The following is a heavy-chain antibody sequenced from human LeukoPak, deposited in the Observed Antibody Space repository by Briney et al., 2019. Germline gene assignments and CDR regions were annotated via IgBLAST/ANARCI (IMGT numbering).Heavy chain of an antibody. J-gene: IGHJ6*03. CDR2: ISGSGRSS. D-gene: IGHD2-8*02. Sequence: GGSLRLSCAASGFTFSNYAMSWVRQAAGKGLEWVSAISGSGRSSYYADSVKGRFTRSRDNSKNTLYLQMNSLRAKDTSVYYCAKRAGGVYYFYYMDVWGKGTTVTVSS. CDR3: AKRAGGVYYFYYMDV. V-gene: IGHV3-23*01. CDR1: GFTFSNYA.